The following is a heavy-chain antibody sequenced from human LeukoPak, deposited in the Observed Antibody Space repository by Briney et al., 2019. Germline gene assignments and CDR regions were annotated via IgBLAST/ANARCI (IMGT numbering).Heavy chain of an antibody. V-gene: IGHV4-34*01. CDR1: GGSFSDYY. CDR2: INHSGST. Sequence: SETLSLTCAVYGGSFSDYYWSWIRQPPGKGLEWIGEINHSGSTNYNPPLKSRVSISVDTSKNQFSLKLSSVTAADTAVYYCARGFRYYGSGSYSHYFDYWGQGTLVTVSS. CDR3: ARGFRYYGSGSYSHYFDY. J-gene: IGHJ4*02. D-gene: IGHD3-10*01.